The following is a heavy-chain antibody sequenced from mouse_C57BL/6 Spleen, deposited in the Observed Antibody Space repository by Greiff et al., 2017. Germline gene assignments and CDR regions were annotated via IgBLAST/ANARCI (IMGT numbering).Heavy chain of an antibody. Sequence: VQLQQSGAELVRPGASVTLSCKASGYTFTDYEMHWVKQTPVNGLVWIGAIDPETGGTAYNQKFKGKAILTADKSSSTAYMELRSLTSEDSAVYYCTIFAYWGQGTLVTVSA. CDR3: TIFAY. CDR1: GYTFTDYE. CDR2: IDPETGGT. J-gene: IGHJ3*01. V-gene: IGHV1-15*01.